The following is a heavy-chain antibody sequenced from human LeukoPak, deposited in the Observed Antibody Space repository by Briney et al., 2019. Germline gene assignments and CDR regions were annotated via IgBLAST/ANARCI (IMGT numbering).Heavy chain of an antibody. Sequence: GGSLRLSCAASGFTFSSYGMHWVRQAPGKGLEWVAFIRYDGSNKYYADSVKGRFTISRDNSKNTLYLQMNSLKTEDTAVYYCTREDSRGYSGYDWVYYFDYWGQGTLVTVSS. J-gene: IGHJ4*02. CDR1: GFTFSSYG. CDR3: TREDSRGYSGYDWVYYFDY. V-gene: IGHV3-30*02. CDR2: IRYDGSNK. D-gene: IGHD5-12*01.